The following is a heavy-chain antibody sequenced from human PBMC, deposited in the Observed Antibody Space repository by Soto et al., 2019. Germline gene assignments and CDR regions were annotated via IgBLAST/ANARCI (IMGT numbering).Heavy chain of an antibody. CDR3: ARGGYYDNSWGKLSHYGLDV. CDR2: ISPYNDYT. D-gene: IGHD3-16*01. CDR1: GYTFIRYG. V-gene: IGHV1-18*01. Sequence: QVQLAQSANEVKKPGASVRVSCKAAGYTFIRYGIAWVRQAPGQGLEWMGWISPYNDYTVYAQKFQGRVSMTADTATRTVYMNLSRLKSDDTVVYYCARGGYYDNSWGKLSHYGLDVWGQGTSVSVSS. J-gene: IGHJ6*02.